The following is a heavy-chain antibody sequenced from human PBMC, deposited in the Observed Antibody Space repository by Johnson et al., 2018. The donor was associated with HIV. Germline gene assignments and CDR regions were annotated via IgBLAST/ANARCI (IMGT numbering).Heavy chain of an antibody. Sequence: VQLVESGGGLVQPGGSLRLSCAASGFTFSSYAMSWVRQAPGKGLVWVSRTNSDGSSTTYADSVKGRFTISRDKAKDTLHLHMSSLRAEDTALYYCARDFSSSSNAFDIWGQGTMVTVSS. CDR2: TNSDGSST. D-gene: IGHD6-6*01. J-gene: IGHJ3*02. V-gene: IGHV3-74*01. CDR3: ARDFSSSSNAFDI. CDR1: GFTFSSYA.